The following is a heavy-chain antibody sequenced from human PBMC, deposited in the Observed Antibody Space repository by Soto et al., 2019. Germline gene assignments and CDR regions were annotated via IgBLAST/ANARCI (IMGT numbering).Heavy chain of an antibody. CDR2: MNPNSGNT. CDR3: ARGGIVVVPGDYMDV. Sequence: ASVKVSCKASGYTFTSYDINWVRQATGQGLEWMGWMNPNSGNTGYAQKFQGRVTMTRNTSISTAYMELGSLRSEDTAVYYCARGGIVVVPGDYMDVWGKGTTVTVSS. J-gene: IGHJ6*03. D-gene: IGHD2-2*01. CDR1: GYTFTSYD. V-gene: IGHV1-8*01.